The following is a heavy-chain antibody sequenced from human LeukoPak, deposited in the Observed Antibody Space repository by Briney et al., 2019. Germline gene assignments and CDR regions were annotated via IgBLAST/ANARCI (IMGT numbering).Heavy chain of an antibody. V-gene: IGHV3-23*01. D-gene: IGHD6-19*01. CDR1: GFTFSNYA. J-gene: IGHJ4*02. CDR2: ISASAGSA. CDR3: ARPFGNGWFLRDY. Sequence: GGSLRLSCEVSGFTFSNYAMNWVRQAPGKGLEWVSSISASAGSAVYGDSVKGRFTISRDNAKNSLYLQMNNLRAEDTAVYYCARPFGNGWFLRDYLGRGTLVTVSS.